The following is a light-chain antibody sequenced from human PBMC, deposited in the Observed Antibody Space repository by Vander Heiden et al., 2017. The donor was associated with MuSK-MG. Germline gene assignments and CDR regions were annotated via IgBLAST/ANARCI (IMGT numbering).Light chain of an antibody. J-gene: IGKJ3*01. CDR3: QQYDNLPRCT. CDR2: DAS. Sequence: DIQMTQSSSSLSASVGDRVTITCQASQDISNYLNWYQQKPGKAPKLLIYDASNLETGVPSRFSGSGSGTDFTFTISSLQPEDIATYYCQQYDNLPRCTFGPGTKVDIK. V-gene: IGKV1-33*01. CDR1: QDISNY.